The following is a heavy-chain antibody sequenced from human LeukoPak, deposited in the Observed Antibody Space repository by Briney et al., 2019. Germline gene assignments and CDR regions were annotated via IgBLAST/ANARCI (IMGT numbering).Heavy chain of an antibody. Sequence: ETLSLTCTVSGGSISSYYWSWIRQPPGKGLEWVANIRQDGGEKYYVDSVKGRFTIFRDNAKNSLYLQMNSLRAEDTAVYYCARRYFDYWGHGTLVTVSS. V-gene: IGHV3-7*03. CDR3: ARRYFDY. CDR1: GGSISSYY. CDR2: IRQDGGEK. J-gene: IGHJ4*01.